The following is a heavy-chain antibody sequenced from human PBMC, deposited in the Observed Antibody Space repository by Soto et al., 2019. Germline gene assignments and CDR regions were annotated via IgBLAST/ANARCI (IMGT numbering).Heavy chain of an antibody. CDR3: VRMSVVGYFDY. CDR2: IYHSGTT. Sequence: PSETLSLTCTVSGASITGSDWWSWVRQTPEKGLEWSGEIYHSGTTNYHPSLKSRVTISQDKSKNQCSLNLTSVTAAETAVYSCVRMSVVGYFDYWGRGSLVTVSS. D-gene: IGHD3-22*01. V-gene: IGHV4-4*02. J-gene: IGHJ4*02. CDR1: GASITGSDW.